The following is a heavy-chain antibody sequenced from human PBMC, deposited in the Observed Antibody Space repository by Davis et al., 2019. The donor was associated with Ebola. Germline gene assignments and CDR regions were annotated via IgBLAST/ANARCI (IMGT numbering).Heavy chain of an antibody. CDR2: IIPIFGTA. Sequence: SVKVSCKASGYTFTNYYMHWVRQAPGQGLEWMGGIIPIFGTANYAQKFQGRVTITADESTSTAYMELSSLRSEDTAVYYCAWYGSGSYPVEGYFDYWGQGTLVTVSS. D-gene: IGHD3-10*01. CDR1: GYTFTNYY. CDR3: AWYGSGSYPVEGYFDY. V-gene: IGHV1-69*13. J-gene: IGHJ4*02.